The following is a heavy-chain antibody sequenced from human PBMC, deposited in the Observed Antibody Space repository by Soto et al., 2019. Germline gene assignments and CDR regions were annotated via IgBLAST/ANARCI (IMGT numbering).Heavy chain of an antibody. Sequence: QVQLVQSGAEVKKPGASVKVSCKASGYIFTSYYMHWVRQAPGQGLEWMGIINPSGGSTSYAQKLQGRVTMSRNTSTSTVYMELSSLRSEVTAVYYCAKEVGIRAVDIWGQGTMVTVSS. V-gene: IGHV1-46*01. CDR3: AKEVGIRAVDI. J-gene: IGHJ3*02. D-gene: IGHD1-26*01. CDR1: GYIFTSYY. CDR2: INPSGGST.